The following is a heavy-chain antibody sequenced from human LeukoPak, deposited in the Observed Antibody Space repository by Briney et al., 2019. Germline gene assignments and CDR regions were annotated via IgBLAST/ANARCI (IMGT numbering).Heavy chain of an antibody. J-gene: IGHJ3*02. CDR3: AAGTFYGSGTYAHALDI. CDR2: IYSSGTA. V-gene: IGHV3-53*01. CDR1: GSTVNISY. D-gene: IGHD3-10*01. Sequence: GGSLRLSCAASGSTVNISYMSWVRQAPGKGLEWVSLIYSSGTAYYADSVKGRFTISRDNSKNTLYLQMNSLRAEDTAVYYCAAGTFYGSGTYAHALDIWGQGTMVTVSS.